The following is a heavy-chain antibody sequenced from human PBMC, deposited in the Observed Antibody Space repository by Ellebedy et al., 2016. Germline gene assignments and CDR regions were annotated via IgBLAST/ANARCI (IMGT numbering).Heavy chain of an antibody. CDR1: GGSISSSSYY. CDR2: IYYSGST. CDR3: AREDGSGRGWFDP. J-gene: IGHJ5*02. D-gene: IGHD3-10*01. Sequence: SETLSLTCTVSGGSISSSSYYWGWIRQPPGKGLEWIGSIYYSGSTYYNPSLKSRVTISVDTSKNQFSLKLSSVTAADTAVYYCAREDGSGRGWFDPWGQGTLVTVSS. V-gene: IGHV4-39*07.